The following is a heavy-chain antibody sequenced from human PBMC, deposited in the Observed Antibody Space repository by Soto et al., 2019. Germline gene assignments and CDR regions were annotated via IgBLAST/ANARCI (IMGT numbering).Heavy chain of an antibody. CDR1: GFTFDDYA. D-gene: IGHD6-19*01. CDR2: ISWNSGSI. Sequence: EVQLVESGGGLVQPGRSLRLSCAASGFTFDDYATHWARQAPGKGLEWVSGISWNSGSIGYADSVKGRFTISRDNAKNSLYLQMNSLRAEDTALYYCANGVDSSGWSSIDYWGQGTLVTVSS. CDR3: ANGVDSSGWSSIDY. J-gene: IGHJ4*02. V-gene: IGHV3-9*01.